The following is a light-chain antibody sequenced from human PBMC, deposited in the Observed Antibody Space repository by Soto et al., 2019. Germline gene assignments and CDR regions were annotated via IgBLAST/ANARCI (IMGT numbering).Light chain of an antibody. CDR1: SGDVGGYDL. CDR3: CSYAGINTLYV. J-gene: IGLJ1*01. CDR2: QVV. V-gene: IGLV2-23*02. Sequence: QSVLTQPASVSGSPGQSITISCTGTSGDVGGYDLVSWYQQRPGKAPKLMIYQVVKRPSGVSNRFSGSQSGNTASLTISGLQAEDEADYYCCSYAGINTLYVFGTGTKLTVL.